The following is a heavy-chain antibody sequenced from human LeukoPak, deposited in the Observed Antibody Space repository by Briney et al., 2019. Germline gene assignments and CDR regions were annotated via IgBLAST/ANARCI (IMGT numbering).Heavy chain of an antibody. J-gene: IGHJ6*02. D-gene: IGHD5-18*01. CDR2: IGTAGDT. Sequence: TGGSLRLSCAASGFTFSSYDMHWVRQATGKGLEWVSAIGTAGDTYYPGSVKGRFTISRENAKNSLYLQMNSLRAGDTAVYYCARADSYGGSVHSRGMDVWGQGTTVTVSS. CDR1: GFTFSSYD. V-gene: IGHV3-13*01. CDR3: ARADSYGGSVHSRGMDV.